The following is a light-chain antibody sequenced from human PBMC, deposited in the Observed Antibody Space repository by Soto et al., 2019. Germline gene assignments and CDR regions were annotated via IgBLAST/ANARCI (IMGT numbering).Light chain of an antibody. CDR3: GTWDSSLSAGQV. J-gene: IGLJ1*01. CDR2: DNN. CDR1: SSNIGNNY. Sequence: QSVLTQPPSVSAAPGQKVTISCSGSSSNIGNNYVSWYQQLPGTAPKLLIYDNNKRPSGIPDRFSGSKSGTSATLGITGLQTGGEADYYCGTWDSSLSAGQVFGTGTKVTVL. V-gene: IGLV1-51*01.